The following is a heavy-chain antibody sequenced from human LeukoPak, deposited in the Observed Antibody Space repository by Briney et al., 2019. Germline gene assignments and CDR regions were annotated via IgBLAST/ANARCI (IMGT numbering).Heavy chain of an antibody. Sequence: PSETLSLTCTVSGGSISSYYWSWIRQPPGKGLEWIGSIYYSGSIYYNPSLKSRVTISVDTSKNQFSLKLSSVTAADTAVYYCARDYDILTGSSAVDYWGQGTLVTVSS. CDR1: GGSISSYY. CDR2: IYYSGSI. J-gene: IGHJ4*02. D-gene: IGHD3-9*01. CDR3: ARDYDILTGSSAVDY. V-gene: IGHV4-59*05.